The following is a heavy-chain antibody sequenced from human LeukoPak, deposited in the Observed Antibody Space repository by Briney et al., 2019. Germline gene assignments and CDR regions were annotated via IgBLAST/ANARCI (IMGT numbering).Heavy chain of an antibody. D-gene: IGHD6-19*01. J-gene: IGHJ5*02. V-gene: IGHV4-59*01. CDR2: IYYSGST. Sequence: PSETLSLTCTVSGGPISSYYWSWIRQPPGKGLEWIGYIYYSGSTNYNPSLKSRVTISVDTSKNQFSLKLSSVTAADTAVYYCARVLGQWLEGWFDPWGQGTLVTVSS. CDR3: ARVLGQWLEGWFDP. CDR1: GGPISSYY.